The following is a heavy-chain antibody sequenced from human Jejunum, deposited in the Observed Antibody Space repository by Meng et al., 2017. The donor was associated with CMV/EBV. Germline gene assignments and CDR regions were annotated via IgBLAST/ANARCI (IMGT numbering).Heavy chain of an antibody. CDR2: ISSSSSTI. Sequence: FSDYSMYWVRQAPGKGLEWVSYISSSSSTIFYADSVKGRFTISRDNAKNSLYLQMNSLRAADTALYYCARDPDHGHGGSGRCLDSWGQGTLVTVSS. CDR1: FSDYS. J-gene: IGHJ4*02. D-gene: IGHD3-10*01. V-gene: IGHV3-48*04. CDR3: ARDPDHGHGGSGRCLDS.